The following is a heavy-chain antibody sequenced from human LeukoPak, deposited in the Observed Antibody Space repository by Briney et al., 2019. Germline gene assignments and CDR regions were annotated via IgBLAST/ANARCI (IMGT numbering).Heavy chain of an antibody. V-gene: IGHV4-34*01. CDR1: GGSFSGYY. J-gene: IGHJ6*03. Sequence: SETLSLTCAVYGGSFSGYYWTWIRQPPGQELQWIGEINHSGSSKYNPSLQNRVTILVDASRNQFSLHLNSITAADTAVYYCARSGIQLWPKGRPSYYYYRDVWGKGTTVTVSS. D-gene: IGHD5-18*01. CDR2: INHSGSS. CDR3: ARSGIQLWPKGRPSYYYYRDV.